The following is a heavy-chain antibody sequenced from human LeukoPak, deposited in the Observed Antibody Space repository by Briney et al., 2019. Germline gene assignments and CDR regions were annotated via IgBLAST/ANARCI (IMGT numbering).Heavy chain of an antibody. CDR3: ARGRLRHRDWNFFDY. CDR2: INHSGST. D-gene: IGHD1-7*01. Sequence: SETLSLTCAVYGGSFSGYYWSWIRQPPGKGLEWIGEINHSGSTNYNPSLKSRVTISVDTSKNQFSLKLSSVTAADTAVYYCARGRLRHRDWNFFDYWGQGTLVTVSS. J-gene: IGHJ4*02. CDR1: GGSFSGYY. V-gene: IGHV4-34*01.